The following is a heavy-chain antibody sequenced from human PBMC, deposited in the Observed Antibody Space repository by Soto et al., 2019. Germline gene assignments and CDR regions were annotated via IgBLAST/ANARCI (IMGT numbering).Heavy chain of an antibody. J-gene: IGHJ3*02. D-gene: IGHD6-25*01. CDR1: SDSIRNANYF. CDR2: IFSGGTA. Sequence: QLQLQESGPGLVKPSETLSLTCIVSSDSIRNANYFWAWVRQPPGKGLEWIGSIFSGGTAYYTPSPKSRAAISLDTSKNQFSLRMSSVTAADTATYFCARQISAAMGPYGGCDIWGPGTMVTTSS. CDR3: ARQISAAMGPYGGCDI. V-gene: IGHV4-39*01.